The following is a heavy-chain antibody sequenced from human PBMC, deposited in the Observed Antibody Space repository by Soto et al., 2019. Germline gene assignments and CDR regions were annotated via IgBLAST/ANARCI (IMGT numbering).Heavy chain of an antibody. Sequence: GSLRLSCAASGFTSSSYAMHWVRQAPGKGLEWVAVISYDGSNKYYADSVKGRFTISRDNSKNTLYLQMNSLRAEDTAVYYCARETAFGDYALYYYYGMDVWGQGTTVAVSS. V-gene: IGHV3-30-3*01. CDR3: ARETAFGDYALYYYYGMDV. J-gene: IGHJ6*02. D-gene: IGHD4-17*01. CDR2: ISYDGSNK. CDR1: GFTSSSYA.